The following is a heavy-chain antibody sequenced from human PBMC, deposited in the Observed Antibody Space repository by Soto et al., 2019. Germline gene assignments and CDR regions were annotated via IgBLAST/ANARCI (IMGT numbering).Heavy chain of an antibody. CDR3: ARVNTAMVRRREGWFDP. V-gene: IGHV3-11*01. CDR2: ISSSGNTI. CDR1: GFTFSDYY. J-gene: IGHJ5*02. D-gene: IGHD5-18*01. Sequence: QVQLVESGGGLVKPGGSLRLSCAASGFTFSDYYMSWIRQAPGKGLEWVSYISSSGNTIYYADSVKGRFSISRDNAKNSLYLQMNSLGVEDTAVYYCARVNTAMVRRREGWFDPWGQGTLVTVSS.